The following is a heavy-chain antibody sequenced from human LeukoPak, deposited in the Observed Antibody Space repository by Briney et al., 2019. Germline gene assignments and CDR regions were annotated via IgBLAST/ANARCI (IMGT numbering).Heavy chain of an antibody. V-gene: IGHV1-18*01. Sequence: ASVKVSCKASGYTFTNYAMNWVRQAPGQGLEWMGWISAYNGNTNYAQKLQGRVTMTTDTSTSTAYMELRSLRSDDTAVYYCARDVPAQLLYYYDSSGYLDYWGQGTLVTVSS. J-gene: IGHJ4*02. CDR3: ARDVPAQLLYYYDSSGYLDY. CDR2: ISAYNGNT. CDR1: GYTFTNYA. D-gene: IGHD3-22*01.